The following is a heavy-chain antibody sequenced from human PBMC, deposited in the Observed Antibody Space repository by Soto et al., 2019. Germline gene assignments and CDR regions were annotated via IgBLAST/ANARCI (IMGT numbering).Heavy chain of an antibody. CDR1: GGSFSGYY. J-gene: IGHJ4*02. D-gene: IGHD6-6*01. V-gene: IGHV4-34*01. CDR3: ARGDSIAALN. Sequence: QVQLQQWGAGLLKPSETLSLTCAVYGGSFSGYYWSWIRQPPGKGLEWIGEINHSGSTNYNPSLKSRVTISVDTSKNQFSLKLSSVTAADTAVYYCARGDSIAALNWGQGTLVTVSS. CDR2: INHSGST.